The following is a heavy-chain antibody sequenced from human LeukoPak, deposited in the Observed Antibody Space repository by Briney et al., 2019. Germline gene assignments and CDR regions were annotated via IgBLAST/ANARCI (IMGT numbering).Heavy chain of an antibody. CDR3: ARGRDPISRGNWFDP. J-gene: IGHJ5*02. V-gene: IGHV3-30*04. D-gene: IGHD2/OR15-2a*01. CDR2: ISYDGSNK. Sequence: PGRSLRLSCAASGFTFSSYAMHWVRQAPGKGLEWVAVISYDGSNKYYADSVKGRFTISRDNSKNTLYLEMNSLRAEDTAVYYCARGRDPISRGNWFDPWGQGTLVTVSS. CDR1: GFTFSSYA.